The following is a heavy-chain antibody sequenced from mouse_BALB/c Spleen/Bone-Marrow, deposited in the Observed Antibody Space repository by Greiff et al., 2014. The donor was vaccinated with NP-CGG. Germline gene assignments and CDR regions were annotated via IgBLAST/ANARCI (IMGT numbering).Heavy chain of an antibody. CDR1: GYTFTSYW. CDR2: IYPSDSYT. V-gene: IGHV1-69*02. Sequence: VQLQQSGAELVRPGASVKLSCKASGYTFTSYWINWVKQRPGQGLEWIGNIYPSDSYTNYNQKFKDKATLTVDKSSSTAYMQLSSPTSEDSAVDYCTRKDYWGQGTLVTVSA. J-gene: IGHJ3*01. CDR3: TRKDY.